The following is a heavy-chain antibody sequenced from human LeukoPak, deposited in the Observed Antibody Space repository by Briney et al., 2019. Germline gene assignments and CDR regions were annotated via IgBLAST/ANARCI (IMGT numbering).Heavy chain of an antibody. J-gene: IGHJ4*02. CDR2: ISAYNGNT. CDR3: ASSEDSSGYYPFDY. Sequence: ASVKVSCKASGYTFTSYGISWVRQAPGQGLEWMGWISAYNGNTNYAQKLQGRVTMTTDTSTSTAYMELRSLGSDDTAVYYCASSEDSSGYYPFDYWGQGTLVTVSS. CDR1: GYTFTSYG. D-gene: IGHD3-22*01. V-gene: IGHV1-18*01.